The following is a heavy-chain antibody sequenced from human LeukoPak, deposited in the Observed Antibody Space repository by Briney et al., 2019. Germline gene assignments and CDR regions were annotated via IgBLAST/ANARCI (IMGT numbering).Heavy chain of an antibody. CDR3: ARDWKEDDILTGYPPPPIFDY. V-gene: IGHV3-7*01. D-gene: IGHD3-9*01. Sequence: SGGSLRLSCTASGFTFSSYWMSWVRQAPGKGLEWVANIKQDGSEKYYVDSVKGRFTISRDNAKNSLYLQMNSLRAEDTAVYYCARDWKEDDILTGYPPPPIFDYWGQGTLVTVSS. J-gene: IGHJ4*02. CDR1: GFTFSSYW. CDR2: IKQDGSEK.